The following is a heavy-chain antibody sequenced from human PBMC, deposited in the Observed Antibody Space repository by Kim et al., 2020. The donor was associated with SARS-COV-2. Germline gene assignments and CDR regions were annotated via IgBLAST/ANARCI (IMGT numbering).Heavy chain of an antibody. V-gene: IGHV3-48*03. CDR1: GFTFSSYE. CDR3: ARLTGTTRFDY. D-gene: IGHD1-20*01. Sequence: GGSLRLSCAASGFTFSSYEMNWVRQAPGKGLEWVSYISSSGSTIYYADSVKGRFTISRDNAKNSLYLQMNSLRAEDTAVYYCARLTGTTRFDYWGQGTLVTVSS. CDR2: ISSSGSTI. J-gene: IGHJ4*02.